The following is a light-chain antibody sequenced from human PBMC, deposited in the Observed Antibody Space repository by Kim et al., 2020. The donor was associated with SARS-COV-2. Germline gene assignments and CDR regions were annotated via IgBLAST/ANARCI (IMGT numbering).Light chain of an antibody. CDR3: QQYNNWPPIT. CDR2: GAS. V-gene: IGKV3-15*01. CDR1: QSVSSN. Sequence: SPGERATLSCRTSQSVSSNLAWYQQKPGQAPRLLIYGASTRATGIPARFSGSGSGTEFTLTISSLQSEDFAVYYCQQYNNWPPITFGQGTRLEIK. J-gene: IGKJ5*01.